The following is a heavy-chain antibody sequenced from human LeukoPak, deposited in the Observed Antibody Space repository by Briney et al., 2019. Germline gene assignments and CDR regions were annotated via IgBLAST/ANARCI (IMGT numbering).Heavy chain of an antibody. CDR3: AKASSGWYFDPFDY. CDR2: IGGSGGST. V-gene: IGHV3-23*01. J-gene: IGHJ4*02. CDR1: GFTFSSYA. D-gene: IGHD6-19*01. Sequence: GGSLRPSCAASGFTFSSYAMSWVRQAPGKGLEWVSSIGGSGGSTYYADSVKGRFTISRDNSKNTLFLQMNSLRAEDTAVFYCAKASSGWYFDPFDYWGQGTLVTVSS.